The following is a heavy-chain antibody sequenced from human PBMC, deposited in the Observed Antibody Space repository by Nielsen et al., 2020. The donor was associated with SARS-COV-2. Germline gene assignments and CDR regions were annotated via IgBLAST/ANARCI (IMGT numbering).Heavy chain of an antibody. CDR2: ISSSSSTI. CDR1: GFTFRSYE. V-gene: IGHV3-48*02. Sequence: ESLKISCAASGFTFRSYEMNWVRQAPGKGLEWVSYISSSSSTIYYADSVKGRFTISRDNAKNSLYLQMNSLRDEDTAVYYCARDGGSGSYFNWFDPWGQGTLVTVSS. CDR3: ARDGGSGSYFNWFDP. J-gene: IGHJ5*02. D-gene: IGHD3-10*01.